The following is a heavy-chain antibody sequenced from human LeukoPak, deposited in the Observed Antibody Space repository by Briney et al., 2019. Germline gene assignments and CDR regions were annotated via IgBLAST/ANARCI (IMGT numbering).Heavy chain of an antibody. Sequence: GGSLRLSCAASGFTFSSYAMHWVRQAPGKGLEWVAIISYDGSDKYYADSVKGRLTISRDNSKSTLHLQMISLRTEDTAVYYCARADGSVAGPPSGHWGQGTLVTVSS. J-gene: IGHJ4*02. CDR3: ARADGSVAGPPSGH. D-gene: IGHD6-19*01. CDR1: GFTFSSYA. CDR2: ISYDGSDK. V-gene: IGHV3-30-3*01.